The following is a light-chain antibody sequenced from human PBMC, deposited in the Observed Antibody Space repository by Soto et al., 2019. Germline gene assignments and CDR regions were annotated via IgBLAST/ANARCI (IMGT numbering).Light chain of an antibody. V-gene: IGLV2-14*01. CDR1: SSDIGAYNY. CDR3: SSYTGGNTYWI. Sequence: QSVLTQPASVSGSPGQSITISCTGTSSDIGAYNYVSWYQQQPGKAPKVIIFEVSNRPSGVSNRFSGSKSCNTASLTISGLQPEDEADYHCSSYTGGNTYWILGGGTKLTVL. CDR2: EVS. J-gene: IGLJ3*02.